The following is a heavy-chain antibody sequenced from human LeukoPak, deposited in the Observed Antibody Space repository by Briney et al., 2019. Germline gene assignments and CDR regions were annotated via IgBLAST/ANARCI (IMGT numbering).Heavy chain of an antibody. V-gene: IGHV3-23*01. D-gene: IGHD4/OR15-4a*01. CDR3: AKARGATYGTYYFGY. CDR2: SGSGGDT. CDR1: GLTFSSYA. J-gene: IGHJ4*02. Sequence: PGGSLRLSCAASGLTFSSYAMHWVRQAPGKGLEWVAISGSGGDTYYADSVKGRFTISRDNSKNTLYLQMNSLRAEDTAVYYCAKARGATYGTYYFGYWGQGTLVTVSS.